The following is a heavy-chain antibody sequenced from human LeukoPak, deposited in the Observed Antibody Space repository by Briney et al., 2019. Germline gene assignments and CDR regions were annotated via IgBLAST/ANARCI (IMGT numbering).Heavy chain of an antibody. Sequence: KPSETLSLTCTVSGGSISSSSYYWGWIRQPPGKGLEWIGSIYYSGSTYYNPSLKSRVTISVDTSKNQFSLKLSSVTAADTAVYYCARNIVVVPAAMRDYYYYYGMDVWGQGTTVTVS. V-gene: IGHV4-39*01. J-gene: IGHJ6*02. CDR2: IYYSGST. CDR3: ARNIVVVPAAMRDYYYYYGMDV. CDR1: GGSISSSSYY. D-gene: IGHD2-2*01.